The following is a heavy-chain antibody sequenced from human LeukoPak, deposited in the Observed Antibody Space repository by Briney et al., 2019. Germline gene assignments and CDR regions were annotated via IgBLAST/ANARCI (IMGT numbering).Heavy chain of an antibody. CDR2: IYHSVST. CDR1: DYSINSGYY. Sequence: SETLSLTCTVSDYSINSGYYWGWIRQPPGKGLEWIGSIYHSVSTYYNPSLKSRVTISVDTSKNQFSLKLSSVTAADTAVYYCARVRRRVTTFDYWGQGTLVTVSS. CDR3: ARVRRRVTTFDY. V-gene: IGHV4-38-2*02. J-gene: IGHJ4*02. D-gene: IGHD3-22*01.